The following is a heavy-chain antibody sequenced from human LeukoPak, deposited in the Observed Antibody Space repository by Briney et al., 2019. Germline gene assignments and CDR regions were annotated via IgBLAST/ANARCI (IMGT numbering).Heavy chain of an antibody. CDR2: IKQDGNEK. CDR3: ARDGPDYGDFNWFAP. V-gene: IGHV3-7*01. D-gene: IGHD4-17*01. CDR1: GFTFSRYC. J-gene: IGHJ5*02. Sequence: PGGSLRLSCAASGFTFSRYCMSWVRQAPGKGLEWLATIKQDGNEKFYVDSVKGRFTISRDNAKNSLYLQMSSLRADDTAIYYCARDGPDYGDFNWFAPWGQGTLVTVSP.